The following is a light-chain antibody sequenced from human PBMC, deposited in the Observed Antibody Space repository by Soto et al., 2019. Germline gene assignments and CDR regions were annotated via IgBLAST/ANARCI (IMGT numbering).Light chain of an antibody. CDR1: QTISSW. J-gene: IGKJ1*01. Sequence: DIQMTQSPSTLSGSVGDRVTITCRASQTISSWLAWYQQKPGKAPKLLIYKASSLESGVPSRFSGSGSGTEFTLTISSLQPDDFATYYCQQSYSTPRTFGQGTKVDIK. CDR3: QQSYSTPRT. V-gene: IGKV1-5*03. CDR2: KAS.